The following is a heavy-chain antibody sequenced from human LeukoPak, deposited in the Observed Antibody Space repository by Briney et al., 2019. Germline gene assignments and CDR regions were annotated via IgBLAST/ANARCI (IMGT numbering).Heavy chain of an antibody. CDR1: GFTFSDYY. V-gene: IGHV3-11*01. CDR2: ISSSGSTI. CDR3: AKDHARSVGPPIAAAPY. J-gene: IGHJ4*02. D-gene: IGHD6-13*01. Sequence: GGSLRLSCAASGFTFSDYYMSWIRQAPGKGLEWVSYISSSGSTIYYADSVKGRFTISRDNAKNSLYLQMNSLRAEDTAVYYCAKDHARSVGPPIAAAPYWGQGTLVTVSS.